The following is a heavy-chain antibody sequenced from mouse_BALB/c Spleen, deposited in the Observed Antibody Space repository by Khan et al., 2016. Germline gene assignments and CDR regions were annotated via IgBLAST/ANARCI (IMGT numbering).Heavy chain of an antibody. CDR2: ISSDSGTI. CDR1: GFTFSNFG. D-gene: IGHD2-4*01. V-gene: IGHV5-17*02. Sequence: EVELVESGGGLVQPGGSRKLSCAASGFTFSNFGMHWVRQAPEKGLEWVAYISSDSGTIYYADTVKGRFTISSDNPKNTLFLQMTSLRSEDTAKYYCAPSDYAYTMDYWGHGTSVTVSS. J-gene: IGHJ4*01. CDR3: APSDYAYTMDY.